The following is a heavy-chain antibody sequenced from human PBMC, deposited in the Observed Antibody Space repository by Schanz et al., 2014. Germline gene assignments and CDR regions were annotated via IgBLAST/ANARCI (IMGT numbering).Heavy chain of an antibody. CDR3: ARDRDQWDGNYLDY. Sequence: QVQLVQSGVEVKKPGASVKVSCKASGYSFTGYYMNWVRQAPGQGLEWMGWINPSSGGTNYAQKFQGRVTMTRDTSISTAYMELSSLRSDDTAVYYCARDRDQWDGNYLDYWGQGTLVTVSS. J-gene: IGHJ4*02. CDR2: INPSSGGT. D-gene: IGHD1-26*01. V-gene: IGHV1-2*02. CDR1: GYSFTGYY.